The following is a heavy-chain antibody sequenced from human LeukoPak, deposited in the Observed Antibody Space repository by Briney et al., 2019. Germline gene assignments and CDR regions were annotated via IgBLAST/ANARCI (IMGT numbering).Heavy chain of an antibody. CDR1: GFTFSSYA. CDR2: ISGSGGST. V-gene: IGHV3-23*01. J-gene: IGHJ4*02. CDR3: AKPDYDILTGYPYYFDY. D-gene: IGHD3-9*01. Sequence: GGPLRLSCAASGFTFSSYAMSWVRQAPGKGLEWVSAISGSGGSTYYADSVKGRFTISRDNSKNTLYLQMNSLRAEDTAVYYCAKPDYDILTGYPYYFDYWGQGTLVTVSS.